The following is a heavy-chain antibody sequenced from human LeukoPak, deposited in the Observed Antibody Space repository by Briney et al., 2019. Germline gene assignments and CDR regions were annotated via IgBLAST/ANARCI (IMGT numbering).Heavy chain of an antibody. Sequence: PSETLSLTCTVSGGSISSYYWSWIRQPAGKGLEWIGRIYTSGSTNYNPSLTSRVTMSVDTSKNQFSLKLSSVTAADTAVYYCAREACSSTSCQIFHYYYYYYGMDVWGQGTTVTVSS. D-gene: IGHD2-2*01. CDR2: IYTSGST. CDR1: GGSISSYY. V-gene: IGHV4-4*07. CDR3: AREACSSTSCQIFHYYYYYYGMDV. J-gene: IGHJ6*02.